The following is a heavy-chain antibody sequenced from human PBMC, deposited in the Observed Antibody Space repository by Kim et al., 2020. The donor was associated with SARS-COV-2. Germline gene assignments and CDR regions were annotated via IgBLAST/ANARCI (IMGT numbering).Heavy chain of an antibody. V-gene: IGHV3-30-3*01. CDR2: ISYDGSNK. D-gene: IGHD3-9*01. Sequence: GGSLRLSCAASGFTFSSYAMHWVRQAPGKGLEWVAVISYDGSNKYYADSVKGRFTISRDNSKNTLYLQMNSLRAEDTAVYYCAREDYDILTGANLGAFDIWGQGTMVTVSS. J-gene: IGHJ3*02. CDR3: AREDYDILTGANLGAFDI. CDR1: GFTFSSYA.